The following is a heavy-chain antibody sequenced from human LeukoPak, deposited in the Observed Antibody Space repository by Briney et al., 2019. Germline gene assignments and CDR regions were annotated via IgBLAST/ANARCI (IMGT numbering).Heavy chain of an antibody. CDR3: ARGIYYFDS. J-gene: IGHJ4*02. D-gene: IGHD5-12*01. CDR2: STSSYT. Sequence: PGGSLRLSCAASGFTFSDSYMSWIRQAPGKGLEWVSYSTSSYTNYAESVKGRFTISRDNAKNSLYLQMNSLRAEDTAVYYCARGIYYFDSWGKGTLVTVSS. V-gene: IGHV3-11*03. CDR1: GFTFSDSY.